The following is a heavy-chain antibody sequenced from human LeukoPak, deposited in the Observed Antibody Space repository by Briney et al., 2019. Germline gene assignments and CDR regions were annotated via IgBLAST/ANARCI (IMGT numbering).Heavy chain of an antibody. CDR3: ARDGETYYYDSSGY. CDR1: GYTFTSYD. V-gene: IGHV1-8*01. J-gene: IGHJ4*02. D-gene: IGHD3-22*01. Sequence: ASVKVSCKASGYTFTSYDINWVRQATGQGLEWMGWMNPNSGNTGYAQKFQGRVTMTTDTSTSTAYMELRSLRSDDTAVYYCARDGETYYYDSSGYWGQGTLVTVSS. CDR2: MNPNSGNT.